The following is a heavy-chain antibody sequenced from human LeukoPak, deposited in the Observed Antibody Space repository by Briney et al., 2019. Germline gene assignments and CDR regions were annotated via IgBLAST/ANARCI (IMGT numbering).Heavy chain of an antibody. D-gene: IGHD4-17*01. CDR1: GYTFTGYY. CDR3: ARDIPYGDYPGAFDI. CDR2: INPNSGGT. Sequence: ASVKVSCKASGYTFTGYYMHWVRQAPGQGLEWMGWINPNSGGTNYAQKFQGRVTMTRGTSISTAYMELSRLRSDDTAVYYCARDIPYGDYPGAFDIWGQGTMVTVSS. J-gene: IGHJ3*02. V-gene: IGHV1-2*02.